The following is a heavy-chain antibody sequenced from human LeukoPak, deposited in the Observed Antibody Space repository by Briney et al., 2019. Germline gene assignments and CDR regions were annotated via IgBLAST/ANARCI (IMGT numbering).Heavy chain of an antibody. D-gene: IGHD2-21*01. Sequence: GASVKVSCKASGYTFTIFGISWVRQAPGQGLEWMGWISAYNGNTNYAQKLQGRVTMTTDTSTSTAYMELRSLRSDDTAVYYCARDRIHRAGKKLDYWGQGTLVTVSS. CDR2: ISAYNGNT. J-gene: IGHJ4*02. CDR3: ARDRIHRAGKKLDY. V-gene: IGHV1-18*01. CDR1: GYTFTIFG.